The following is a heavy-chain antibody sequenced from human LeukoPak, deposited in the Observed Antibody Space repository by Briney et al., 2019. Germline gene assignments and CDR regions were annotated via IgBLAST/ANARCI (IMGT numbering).Heavy chain of an antibody. CDR2: ISGSGGST. CDR3: ASGSSSDRGFDY. Sequence: GGSLRLSCAASGFTFSSHAMSWVRQAPGKGLEWVPAISGSGGSTYYADSVKGRFTISRDNSKNTLYLQMNSLRAEDTALYYCASGSSSDRGFDYWGQGTLVTVSS. J-gene: IGHJ4*02. D-gene: IGHD6-6*01. CDR1: GFTFSSHA. V-gene: IGHV3-23*01.